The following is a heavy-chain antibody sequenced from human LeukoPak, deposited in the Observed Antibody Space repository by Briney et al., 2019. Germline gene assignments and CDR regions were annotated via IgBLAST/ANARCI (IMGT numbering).Heavy chain of an antibody. CDR3: ATEEQWLGY. J-gene: IGHJ4*02. CDR2: IDYSGST. D-gene: IGHD6-19*01. Sequence: SETLSLTCTVSGGSISSSSYYWGWIRQPPGKGLEWIGSIDYSGSTYYNPCLKSRVTISVDTSKNQFSLKLSSVTAADTAVYYCATEEQWLGYWGQGTLVTVSS. V-gene: IGHV4-39*07. CDR1: GGSISSSSYY.